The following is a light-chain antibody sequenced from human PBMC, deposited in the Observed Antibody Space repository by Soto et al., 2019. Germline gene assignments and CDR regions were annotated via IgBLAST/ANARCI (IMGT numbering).Light chain of an antibody. CDR2: EVV. CDR3: QSYDSSLSGWV. V-gene: IGLV2-8*01. Sequence: QSALTQPPSASGSPGQSVTISCTGTKNDIGVYDFVSWYQHHPGKAPRLIIYEVVQRPSGVPDRFSGSKSGNTASLAITGLQAEDEADYYCQSYDSSLSGWVFGGGTKLTVL. J-gene: IGLJ3*02. CDR1: KNDIGVYDF.